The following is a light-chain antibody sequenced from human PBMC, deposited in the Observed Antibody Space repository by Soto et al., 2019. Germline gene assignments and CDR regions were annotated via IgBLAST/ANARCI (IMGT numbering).Light chain of an antibody. CDR1: QSVSSN. CDR3: QRHGAT. V-gene: IGKV3-20*01. Sequence: DIVMTQSPLSLPVTPGEPASISCRASQSVSSNLAWYQQKPGQAPRLLIYGASSRATGIPDRFSGSGSGTDFTLTISGLEPEDSAAYYCQRHGATFGQGTKVDIK. J-gene: IGKJ1*01. CDR2: GAS.